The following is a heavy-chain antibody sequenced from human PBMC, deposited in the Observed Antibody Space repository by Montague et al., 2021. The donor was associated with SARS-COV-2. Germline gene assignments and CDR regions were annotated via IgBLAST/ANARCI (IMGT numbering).Heavy chain of an antibody. Sequence: SLRLSCAASGFPFDEHAMFWVRQAPGKGLEWVSGISWNSGSLGYADSLKGRFTVSRDNAKNSLYLQMNSLRPDDTALYYCAKGPRHDVASGLDHWGQGTLVTASS. CDR2: ISWNSGSL. V-gene: IGHV3-9*01. CDR1: GFPFDEHA. CDR3: AKGPRHDVASGLDH. J-gene: IGHJ4*02. D-gene: IGHD6-13*01.